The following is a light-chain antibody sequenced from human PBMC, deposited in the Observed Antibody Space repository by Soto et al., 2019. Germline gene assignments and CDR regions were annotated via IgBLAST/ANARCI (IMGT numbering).Light chain of an antibody. CDR3: VLYMGSGIGV. V-gene: IGLV8-61*01. CDR2: NTN. CDR1: SDSVSANYY. J-gene: IGLJ3*02. Sequence: QTVVTQEASLSVSPGTTVTLTCGLSSDSVSANYYPSWYQQTPGQAPRTLIYNTNTRSSGVPDRFSGSILGNKAALTITGAQADDESDYYCVLYMGSGIGVFGGGTKLTVL.